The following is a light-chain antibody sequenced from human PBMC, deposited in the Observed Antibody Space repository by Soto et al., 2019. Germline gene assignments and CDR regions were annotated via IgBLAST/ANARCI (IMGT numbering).Light chain of an antibody. V-gene: IGKV1D-12*01. CDR2: ASS. CDR3: QQADTFPIT. Sequence: DIQMTQSPSSVSASVGDRVTISCQASQGISRSLAWYQQKPGKAPKLLIYASSSLQSGVPSRFSGSGFGTDFTLTISSLQPEDSAIYYCQQADTFPITFGQGTRRAI. J-gene: IGKJ5*01. CDR1: QGISRS.